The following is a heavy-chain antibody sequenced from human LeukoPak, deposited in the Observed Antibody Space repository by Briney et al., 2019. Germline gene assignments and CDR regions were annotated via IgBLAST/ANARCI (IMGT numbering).Heavy chain of an antibody. V-gene: IGHV3-43*02. CDR2: ISGDGRST. CDR1: GFTFDDYA. Sequence: PGGSLRLSCAASGFTFDDYAMHCVRQAPGKGLEWVSLISGDGRSTYYADSVKGRFTISRDNSKNSLYLQMNSLRTEDTALYYCAKDTRATGTGVLNYWGQGTLVTVSS. J-gene: IGHJ4*02. CDR3: AKDTRATGTGVLNY. D-gene: IGHD5-24*01.